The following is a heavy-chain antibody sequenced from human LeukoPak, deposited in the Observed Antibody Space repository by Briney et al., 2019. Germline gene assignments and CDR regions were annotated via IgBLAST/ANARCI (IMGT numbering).Heavy chain of an antibody. Sequence: GGSLRLSCATSGFTFSSYWMSWVRQAPGKGLEWVANIKQDGSEKYYVDSVKGRFTISRDNAKNSLYLQMNSLRAEDTAVYYCAREEWAVVVPAAGNDYWGQGTLVTVSS. CDR2: IKQDGSEK. CDR3: AREEWAVVVPAAGNDY. J-gene: IGHJ4*02. V-gene: IGHV3-7*01. CDR1: GFTFSSYW. D-gene: IGHD2-2*01.